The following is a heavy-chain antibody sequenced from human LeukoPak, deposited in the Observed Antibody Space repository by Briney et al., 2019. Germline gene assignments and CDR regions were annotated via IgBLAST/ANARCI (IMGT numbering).Heavy chain of an antibody. V-gene: IGHV3-23*01. CDR1: GYTFSSYA. Sequence: GGSLRLSCAASGYTFSSYAMSWVRQAPGKGLEWVSAIGGRGTITYYADSVKGRFTISKDKSKNTLYLQMNSLRAEDTAVYYCAKDDDYVEYGYYFDFWGQGTLVTVSS. CDR3: AKDDDYVEYGYYFDF. CDR2: IGGRGTIT. J-gene: IGHJ4*02. D-gene: IGHD4-17*01.